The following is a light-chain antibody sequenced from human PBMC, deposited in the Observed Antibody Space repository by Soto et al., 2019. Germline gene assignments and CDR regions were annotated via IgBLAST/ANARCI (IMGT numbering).Light chain of an antibody. CDR1: QNITNN. J-gene: IGKJ5*01. V-gene: IGKV1-33*01. CDR2: HAS. Sequence: DIQMTQSPSSLSAYIGDRVTITCHVSQNITNNLSWYQQKPGKAPNLLIYHASKLAKGVTSRFSGSGSGTDFSFIITSLQREDLATYYCQQYYGLPPLTFGQGTRLEIK. CDR3: QQYYGLPPLT.